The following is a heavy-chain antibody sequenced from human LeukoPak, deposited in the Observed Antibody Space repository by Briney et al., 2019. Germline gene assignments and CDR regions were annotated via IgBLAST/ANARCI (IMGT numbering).Heavy chain of an antibody. D-gene: IGHD2-2*01. CDR2: ISSSGSYI. CDR3: ARGGNLYCSATSCYDFDY. Sequence: GGSLRLSCAASGFTLSRYSMNWVRQAPGKGLEWVSSISSSGSYIYYGDSVKGRFTISRDNAKNSLYLQINSLRAEDTAVYYCARGGNLYCSATSCYDFDYWGQGTLVTVSS. J-gene: IGHJ4*02. V-gene: IGHV3-21*01. CDR1: GFTLSRYS.